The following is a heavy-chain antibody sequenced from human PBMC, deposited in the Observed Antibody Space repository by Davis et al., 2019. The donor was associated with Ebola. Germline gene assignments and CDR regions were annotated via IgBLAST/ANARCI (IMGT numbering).Heavy chain of an antibody. J-gene: IGHJ6*02. CDR3: ARGGAPGGYCSGGSCYSWYYYYYGMDV. CDR1: GGSFSGYY. CDR2: INHSGST. Sequence: SETLSLTCAVYGGSFSGYYWSWIRQPPGKGLEWIGAINHSGSTNYNPSLKSRLTISVDTSKNQFSLKLSSVTAADTAVYYCARGGAPGGYCSGGSCYSWYYYYYGMDVWGQGTTVTVSS. D-gene: IGHD2-15*01. V-gene: IGHV4-34*01.